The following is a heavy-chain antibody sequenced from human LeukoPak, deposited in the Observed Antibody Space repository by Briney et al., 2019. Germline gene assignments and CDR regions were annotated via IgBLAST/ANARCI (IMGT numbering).Heavy chain of an antibody. Sequence: GGSLRLSCAASGFTFSDYYMNWVRQAPGKGLEWVSSISTSSRYIYYRDSVKGRFTISRDDAKNSLYLQMNSLRVEDTAVYYCARADCSGSTCYLRRSWFDPWGQGTLVTVSS. D-gene: IGHD2-2*01. CDR2: ISTSSRYI. J-gene: IGHJ5*02. CDR3: ARADCSGSTCYLRRSWFDP. V-gene: IGHV3-21*01. CDR1: GFTFSDYY.